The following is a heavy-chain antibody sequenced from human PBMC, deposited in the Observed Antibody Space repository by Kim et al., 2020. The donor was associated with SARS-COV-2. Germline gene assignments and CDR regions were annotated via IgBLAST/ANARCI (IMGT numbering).Heavy chain of an antibody. Sequence: SQTLSLTCAISGDSVSSNSAAWNWIRQSPSRGLEWLGRTYYRSKWYNDYAVSVKSRITINPDTSKNQFSLQLNSVTPEDTAVYYCARDPHLPDYYYYYGMDVWGQGTTVTVSS. J-gene: IGHJ6*02. CDR2: TYYRSKWYN. CDR3: ARDPHLPDYYYYYGMDV. CDR1: GDSVSSNSAA. V-gene: IGHV6-1*01.